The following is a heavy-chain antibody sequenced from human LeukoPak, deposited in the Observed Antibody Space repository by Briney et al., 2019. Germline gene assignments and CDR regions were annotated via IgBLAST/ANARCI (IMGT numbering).Heavy chain of an antibody. Sequence: SAKVSCKASGGTFSSYAISWVRQAPGQGLEWMGRIIPILGIANYAQKFQGRVTITADKSTSTAYMELSSLRSEDTAVYYCARVESYCSGGSCSRAGYYYGMDVWGQGTTVTVSS. V-gene: IGHV1-69*04. CDR2: IIPILGIA. J-gene: IGHJ6*02. D-gene: IGHD2-15*01. CDR1: GGTFSSYA. CDR3: ARVESYCSGGSCSRAGYYYGMDV.